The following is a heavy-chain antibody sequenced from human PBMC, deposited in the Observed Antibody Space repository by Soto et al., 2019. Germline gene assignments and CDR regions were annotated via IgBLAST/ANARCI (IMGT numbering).Heavy chain of an antibody. Sequence: PSETLCLTCTVSGGSISSGDYYWSWIRQPPGKGLEWIGYIYYSGSTYYNPSLKSRVTISVDTSKNQFSLKLSSVTAADTAVYYCARDSGYSSSWSQYYYYGMDVWGQGTTVTVSS. D-gene: IGHD6-13*01. CDR3: ARDSGYSSSWSQYYYYGMDV. V-gene: IGHV4-30-4*02. CDR2: IYYSGST. CDR1: GGSISSGDYY. J-gene: IGHJ6*02.